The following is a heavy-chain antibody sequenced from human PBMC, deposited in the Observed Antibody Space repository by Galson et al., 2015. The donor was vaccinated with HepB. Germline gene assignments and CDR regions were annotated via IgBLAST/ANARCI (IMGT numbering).Heavy chain of an antibody. J-gene: IGHJ4*02. Sequence: SLRLSCAASGFIFSTYSMNWVRQAPGKGLEWVSSISKSSTYIYYADSVKGRFTISRDNAKNSLFLQMNSLRAEDTAMCYCARGYSSDTRGYADYWGQGTLVTVSS. CDR3: ARGYSSDTRGYADY. D-gene: IGHD3-22*01. CDR1: GFIFSTYS. CDR2: ISKSSTYI. V-gene: IGHV3-21*01.